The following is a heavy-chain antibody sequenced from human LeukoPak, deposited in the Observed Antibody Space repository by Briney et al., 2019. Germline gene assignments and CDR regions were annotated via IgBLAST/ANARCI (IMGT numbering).Heavy chain of an antibody. J-gene: IGHJ6*03. CDR1: GGSISSSNW. CDR2: IYHSGST. CDR3: ARVPRSYYYYYYMDV. V-gene: IGHV4-4*02. Sequence: SETLSLTCAVSGGSISSSNWWSWVRQPPGKGLEWIGEIYHSGSTNYNPSLKSRVTMSADTSKNQFSLKLSSVTAVDTAVYYCARVPRSYYYYYYMDVWGKGTTVTVSS.